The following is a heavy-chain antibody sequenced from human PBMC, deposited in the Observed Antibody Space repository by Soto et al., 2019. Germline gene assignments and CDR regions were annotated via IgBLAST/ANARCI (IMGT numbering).Heavy chain of an antibody. CDR3: AADDSSGYYHNYYYYYGMDV. Sequence: GASVKVSCKASGFTFTSSAVQWVRQARGQRLEWIGWIVVGSGNTNYAQKFQERVTITRDMSTSTAYMELSSLRSEDTAVYYCAADDSSGYYHNYYYYYGMDVWGRGTTVTVSS. J-gene: IGHJ6*02. CDR1: GFTFTSSA. CDR2: IVVGSGNT. D-gene: IGHD3-22*01. V-gene: IGHV1-58*01.